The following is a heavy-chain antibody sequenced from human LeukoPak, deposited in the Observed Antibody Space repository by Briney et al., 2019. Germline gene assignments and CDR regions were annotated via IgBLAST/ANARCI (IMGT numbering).Heavy chain of an antibody. J-gene: IGHJ4*02. CDR3: AKDGGSTRLDY. Sequence: GGSLRLSCVASGFTFSSYGMHWVRQAPGKGLEWVAVISYDGSNKYYADSVKGRFTISRDNSKNTLYLQMDSLRAEDTALYYCAKDGGSTRLDYWGQGTLVTVSS. D-gene: IGHD3-16*01. CDR1: GFTFSSYG. V-gene: IGHV3-30*18. CDR2: ISYDGSNK.